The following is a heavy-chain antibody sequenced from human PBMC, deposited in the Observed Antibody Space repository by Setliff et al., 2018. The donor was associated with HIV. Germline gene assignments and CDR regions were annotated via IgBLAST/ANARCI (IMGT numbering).Heavy chain of an antibody. CDR3: ASRVYYYDSNNFLREEGFDP. D-gene: IGHD3-22*01. CDR1: GYSISSGYY. V-gene: IGHV4-38-2*02. CDR2: IYHSGST. J-gene: IGHJ5*02. Sequence: SETLSLTCTVSGYSISSGYYWGWIRQPPGKGLEWIGSIYHSGSTYYNPSLKSRVAISIDTFKHQFSLNLTSVTAADTAVYYCASRVYYYDSNNFLREEGFDPWGQGTLVTVSS.